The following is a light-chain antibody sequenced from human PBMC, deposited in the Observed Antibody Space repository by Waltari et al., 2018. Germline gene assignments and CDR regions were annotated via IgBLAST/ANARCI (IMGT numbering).Light chain of an antibody. CDR1: QSVSSY. CDR3: QQRGHWLT. CDR2: DAS. Sequence: EIVLTQSPATLSFSPGDSATLSCRASQSVSSYLAWYQQKPGQAPRLLIYDASKRATGIPVRFSGSGSGTDFTLTINTLEPEDFAVYYCQQRGHWLTFGGGTKVEIK. V-gene: IGKV3-11*01. J-gene: IGKJ4*01.